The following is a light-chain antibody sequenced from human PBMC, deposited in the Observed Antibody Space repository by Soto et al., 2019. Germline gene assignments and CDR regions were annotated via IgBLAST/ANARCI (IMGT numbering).Light chain of an antibody. J-gene: IGKJ4*01. CDR3: QQLHTYPFT. V-gene: IGKV1-9*01. CDR2: PAS. Sequence: DMQLTQSPSFLSASVGDRVTITCRASQGIDSYLAWYQQKPGKAPKLLIYPASTLEGGVPSRFSGSGSGTEFTLTISTLQPEDFATYYCQQLHTYPFTFGGGNKVEIQ. CDR1: QGIDSY.